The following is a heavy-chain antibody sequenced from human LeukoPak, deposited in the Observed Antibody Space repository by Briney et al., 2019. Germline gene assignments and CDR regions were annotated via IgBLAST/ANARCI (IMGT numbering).Heavy chain of an antibody. V-gene: IGHV3-23*01. J-gene: IGHJ4*02. CDR2: IRESGANT. CDR3: AKVSARNYGGAYYFNY. CDR1: GFTFSSYA. D-gene: IGHD4-23*01. Sequence: GGSLRLSCEASGFTFSSYAISWVRQAPGKGLEWVSAIRESGANTHYADSVKGRFTISRDNSKNTLYLQMNSLRAGDTAVYYCAKVSARNYGGAYYFNYWGQGTLVTVSS.